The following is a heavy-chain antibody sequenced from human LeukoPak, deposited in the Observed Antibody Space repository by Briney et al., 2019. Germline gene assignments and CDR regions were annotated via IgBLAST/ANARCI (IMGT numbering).Heavy chain of an antibody. J-gene: IGHJ4*02. CDR2: NIPIFGTA. CDR1: GCTFISYA. CDR3: ARANYYDSLLIDY. V-gene: IGHV1-69*01. Sequence: GASVNVSCKASGCTFISYAISWVRQAPGQGLEWMGGNIPIFGTANYAQKFQGRVTITADESTSTAYMELSSLRSGDTAVYYCARANYYDSLLIDYWGQGTLVTVSS. D-gene: IGHD3-22*01.